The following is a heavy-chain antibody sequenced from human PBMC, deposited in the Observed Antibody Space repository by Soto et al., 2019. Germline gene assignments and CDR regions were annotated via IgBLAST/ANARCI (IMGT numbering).Heavy chain of an antibody. V-gene: IGHV4-34*01. D-gene: IGHD3-22*01. CDR1: GGSFSGYY. J-gene: IGHJ4*02. CDR2: INHSGST. CDR3: ARDNPYYYDSSGYYRQIDY. Sequence: SETLSLTCAVYGGSFSGYYWSWIRQPPGKGLEWIGEINHSGSTNYNPSLRSRVTISVDTSKNQFSLKLSSVTAADTAVYYCARDNPYYYDSSGYYRQIDYWGQGTLVTVS.